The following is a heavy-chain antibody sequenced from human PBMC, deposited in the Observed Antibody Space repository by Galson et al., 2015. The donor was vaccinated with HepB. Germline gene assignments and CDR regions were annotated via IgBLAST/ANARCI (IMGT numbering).Heavy chain of an antibody. CDR1: GFSFRSNA. CDR3: AKDRGSSGWYGSVGSPQGP. CDR2: LSYDGSDK. D-gene: IGHD6-19*01. Sequence: LRLSCAASGFSFRSNAMHWVRQAPGKGLEWVAVLSYDGSDKYYADSVKGRFTISRDNSKNTLYLQMNSLRTEDTAVYFCAKDRGSSGWYGSVGSPQGPWGQGTLVTVSS. V-gene: IGHV3-30*18. J-gene: IGHJ5*02.